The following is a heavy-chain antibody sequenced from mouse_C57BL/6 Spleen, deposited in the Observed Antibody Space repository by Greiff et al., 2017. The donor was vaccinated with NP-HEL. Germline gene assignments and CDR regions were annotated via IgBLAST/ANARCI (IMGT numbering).Heavy chain of an antibody. Sequence: VQLQQSGAELVKPGASVKISCKASGYAFSSYWMNWVKQRPGKGLEWIGQIYPGDGDTNYNGKFKGKATLTADKSSSTAYMQLSSLTSEDSAVYFCARSGSILYYFDYWGQGTTLTVSS. CDR3: ARSGSILYYFDY. J-gene: IGHJ2*01. CDR2: IYPGDGDT. D-gene: IGHD2-10*02. V-gene: IGHV1-80*01. CDR1: GYAFSSYW.